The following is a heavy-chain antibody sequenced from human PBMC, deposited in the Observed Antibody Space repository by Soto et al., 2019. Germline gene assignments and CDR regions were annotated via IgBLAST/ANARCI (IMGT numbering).Heavy chain of an antibody. CDR3: ARVYGDYAIDY. Sequence: KASETLSLTCTVSGGSISSGGYYWSWIRQHPGKGLEWIGYIYYSGSTYYNPSLKSRVTISVDTSKNQFSLKLSSVTAADTAVYYCARVYGDYAIDYWGQGTLVTAPQ. CDR2: IYYSGST. V-gene: IGHV4-31*03. D-gene: IGHD4-17*01. J-gene: IGHJ4*02. CDR1: GGSISSGGYY.